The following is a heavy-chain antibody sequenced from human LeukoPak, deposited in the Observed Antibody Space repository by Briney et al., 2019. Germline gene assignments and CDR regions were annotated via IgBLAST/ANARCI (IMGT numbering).Heavy chain of an antibody. V-gene: IGHV4-61*02. J-gene: IGHJ5*02. D-gene: IGHD6-13*01. Sequence: SQTLSLTCTVSGGSISSGSYYWSWIRQPAGKGLEWIGRIYTSGSTNYNPSLKSRVTISVDTSKNQFSLKLSSVTAADTAVYYCARGLASSSSWYGGWFDPWGQGTLVTVSS. CDR3: ARGLASSSSWYGGWFDP. CDR2: IYTSGST. CDR1: GGSISSGSYY.